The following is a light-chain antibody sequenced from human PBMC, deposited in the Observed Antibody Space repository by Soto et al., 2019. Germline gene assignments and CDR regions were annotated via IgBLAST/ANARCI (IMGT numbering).Light chain of an antibody. Sequence: IVLTQSPATLSLYPGERATLSCRASESVSTFLAWYQQKPGQAPRLLIYEASSRATGIPARFSGGGSGTVFTLTISRLEPEDFAVYYCQQRSNWPWTFGQGTIVDI. J-gene: IGKJ1*01. V-gene: IGKV3-11*01. CDR3: QQRSNWPWT. CDR2: EAS. CDR1: ESVSTF.